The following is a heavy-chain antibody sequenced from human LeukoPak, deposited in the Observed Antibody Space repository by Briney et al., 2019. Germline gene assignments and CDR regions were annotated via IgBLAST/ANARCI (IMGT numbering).Heavy chain of an antibody. Sequence: PGGSLRLSCAASGFSFRNYVMAWVHQAPGKGLEWVSSITTINDIYYSDSVKGRFTISRDNSKSTLYLQMDSLRAEDTAVYYCAKDGGSYTGYFDYWGPGTLVTVSS. J-gene: IGHJ4*02. CDR1: GFSFRNYV. CDR3: AKDGGSYTGYFDY. D-gene: IGHD1-26*01. CDR2: ITTINDI. V-gene: IGHV3-23*05.